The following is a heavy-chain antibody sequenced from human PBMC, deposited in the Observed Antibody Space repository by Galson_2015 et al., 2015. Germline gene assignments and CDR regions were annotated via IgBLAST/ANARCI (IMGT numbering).Heavy chain of an antibody. Sequence: SLRLSCAASGFTLSGYVMSWVRQAPGKGLEWVSSISASGGTTDYTDSVKGRFTISRDNSRNTLYLQMNSLRVEDTALYFCARGSYASGSWWRAWFDPWGQGSLVTVSS. V-gene: IGHV3-23*01. CDR1: GFTLSGYV. CDR3: ARGSYASGSWWRAWFDP. CDR2: ISASGGTT. D-gene: IGHD3-10*01. J-gene: IGHJ5*02.